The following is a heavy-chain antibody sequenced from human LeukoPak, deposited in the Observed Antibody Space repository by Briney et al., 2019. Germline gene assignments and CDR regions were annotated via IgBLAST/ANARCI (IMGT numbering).Heavy chain of an antibody. CDR2: FDPEDGET. D-gene: IGHD2-15*01. J-gene: IGHJ6*02. Sequence: ASVKVSCKVSGYTLTELSMHWVRQAPGKGLEWMGGFDPEDGETIYAQKFQGRVTMTEDTSTDTAYMELSSLRSEDTAVYYCATACSGGSCYYYGMDVWGQGTTVTASS. CDR3: ATACSGGSCYYYGMDV. CDR1: GYTLTELS. V-gene: IGHV1-24*01.